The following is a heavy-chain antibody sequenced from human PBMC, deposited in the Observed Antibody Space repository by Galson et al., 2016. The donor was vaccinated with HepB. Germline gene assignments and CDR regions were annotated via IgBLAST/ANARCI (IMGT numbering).Heavy chain of an antibody. V-gene: IGHV3-7*01. CDR1: GFLFDRYW. CDR2: IKQDGNDE. Sequence: SLRLSCAVSGFLFDRYWMSWVRQAPGRGLEWVANIKQDGNDEYFADSVRGRFTISRDNARNSLFLHMNGLRVEDTATYHCARHLGISYGTMAHQVASYHYFVLDVWGQGTSVTVSS. CDR3: ARHLGISYGTMAHQVASYHYFVLDV. D-gene: IGHD1/OR15-1a*01. J-gene: IGHJ6*02.